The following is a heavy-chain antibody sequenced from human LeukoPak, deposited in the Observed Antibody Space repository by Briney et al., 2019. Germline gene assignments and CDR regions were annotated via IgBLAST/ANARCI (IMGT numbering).Heavy chain of an antibody. V-gene: IGHV4-34*01. CDR2: INHSGST. CDR3: ARDPYYYDSSGYYYDY. CDR1: GGSFSGYY. D-gene: IGHD3-22*01. J-gene: IGHJ4*02. Sequence: PSETLSLTCAVYGGSFSGYYWSWIRQPPGKGLERIGEINHSGSTNYNPSLKSRVTISVDTSKNQFSLKLSSVTAADTAVYYCARDPYYYDSSGYYYDYWGQGTLVTVSS.